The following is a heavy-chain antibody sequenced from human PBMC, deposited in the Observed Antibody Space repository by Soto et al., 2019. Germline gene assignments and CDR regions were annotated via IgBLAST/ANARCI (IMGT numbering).Heavy chain of an antibody. CDR1: GYTFTSYD. CDR2: MNPNSGNT. J-gene: IGHJ5*01. V-gene: IGHV1-8*01. D-gene: IGHD2-21*01. Sequence: ASVKVSCKDSGYTFTSYDMNWVRQAPGQGLEWMGWMNPNSGNTGYAQKFQGRLTMTRDTAISIAHMELSSLRNEDTAVYYCARSDGYNFNWLDSWGQGTLVTVSS. CDR3: ARSDGYNFNWLDS.